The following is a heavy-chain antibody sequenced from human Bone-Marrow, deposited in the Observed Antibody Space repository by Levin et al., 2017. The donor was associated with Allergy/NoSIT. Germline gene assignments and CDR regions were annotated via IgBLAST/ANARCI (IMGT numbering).Heavy chain of an antibody. Sequence: LSLTCAASGFSFSTYGMHWVRQAPGKGLEWVAVSTYGGSNEYYPNSVKGRFTISRDTSRNTLYLQMNSLRTEDTAVYYCAKGYSSSWRDAFDIWGQGTLVTVSS. CDR2: STYGGSNE. J-gene: IGHJ3*02. CDR1: GFSFSTYG. D-gene: IGHD6-13*01. CDR3: AKGYSSSWRDAFDI. V-gene: IGHV3-30*18.